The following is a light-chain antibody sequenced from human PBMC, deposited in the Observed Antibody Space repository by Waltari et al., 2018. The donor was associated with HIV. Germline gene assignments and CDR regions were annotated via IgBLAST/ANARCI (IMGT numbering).Light chain of an antibody. V-gene: IGKV3-15*01. CDR3: QQNIHWPPYT. J-gene: IGKJ2*01. CDR2: GAS. CDR1: QSLTAN. Sequence: LTQSPATLSVSPGERVTLSCRASQSLTANLAWYQQRPGQAPRLLIYGASSSGTDIPARFTGSGSGTDYTLTSSSVQSEDSAVYYCQQNIHWPPYTFGQGTKL.